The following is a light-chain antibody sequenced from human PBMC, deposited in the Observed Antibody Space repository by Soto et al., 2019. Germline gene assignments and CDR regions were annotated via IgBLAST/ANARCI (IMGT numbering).Light chain of an antibody. J-gene: IGKJ3*01. CDR1: QSVSSSY. CDR3: QQYGRSPFT. Sequence: EIVLTQSPGTLSLSPGERATLSCRASQSVSSSYLAWYQQKPGQAPRLLIYGASNRATGAPDRFSGSGSGTDITLTISRLEPEDFAVYYCQQYGRSPFTFGPGTKVDVK. V-gene: IGKV3-20*01. CDR2: GAS.